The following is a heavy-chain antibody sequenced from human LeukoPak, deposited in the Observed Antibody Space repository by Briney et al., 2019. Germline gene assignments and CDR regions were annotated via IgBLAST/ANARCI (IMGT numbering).Heavy chain of an antibody. CDR3: ARAKRYYYDSSGIDY. CDR2: IYYSGST. V-gene: IGHV4-59*01. Sequence: PSETLSLTCTVSGGSISSYYWSWIRQPPGKGLEWIGYIYYSGSTNYNPSLKSRVTISVDTSKNQFSLKLSSVTAADTAVYYCARAKRYYYDSSGIDYWGQGTLVTVSS. D-gene: IGHD3-22*01. CDR1: GGSISSYY. J-gene: IGHJ4*02.